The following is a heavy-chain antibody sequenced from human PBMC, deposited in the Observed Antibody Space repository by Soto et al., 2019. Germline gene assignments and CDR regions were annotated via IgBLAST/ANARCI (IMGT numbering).Heavy chain of an antibody. V-gene: IGHV3-23*05. CDR1: GFTFSTYA. CDR3: VRDLNYKFFFDL. D-gene: IGHD3-10*01. J-gene: IGHJ4*02. Sequence: EGQVVESGGDLVQPGDSLTISCAASGFTFSTYAMSWVRQAPGKGLEWVSGIHKTGTITFYADSVKGRFTISRDNSNNTLYLHLRSLRDGDTAVYYCVRDLNYKFFFDLWGQGPLVTVSS. CDR2: IHKTGTIT.